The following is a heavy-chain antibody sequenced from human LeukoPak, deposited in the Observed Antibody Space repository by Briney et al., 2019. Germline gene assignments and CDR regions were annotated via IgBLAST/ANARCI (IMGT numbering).Heavy chain of an antibody. Sequence: GGSLRLSCAASGFNFNSYDMQWVRQSPGKGLEWVTFIRYDGSEKYYVDSVEGRFTIPRDNSKNTLYLQMNSLRAEDTAVYYCATSVTGYSSPFYYWGQGTLVTVSP. J-gene: IGHJ4*02. V-gene: IGHV3-30*02. D-gene: IGHD6-13*01. CDR2: IRYDGSEK. CDR1: GFNFNSYD. CDR3: ATSVTGYSSPFYY.